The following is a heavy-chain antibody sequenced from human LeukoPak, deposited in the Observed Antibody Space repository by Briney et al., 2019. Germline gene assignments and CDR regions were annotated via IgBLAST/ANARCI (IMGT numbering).Heavy chain of an antibody. J-gene: IGHJ4*02. CDR1: GGSVSSHY. CDR2: ISDSGST. Sequence: SETLSLTCTVSGGSVSSHYWSWIRQPPGKGLQWIGYISDSGSTNYNPSLKSRVTMSVDTSKNQFSLKLNSVTASDTAMYYCARSVVGYDNLDYWGQGTLVTVSS. CDR3: ARSVVGYDNLDY. V-gene: IGHV4-59*08. D-gene: IGHD5-18*01.